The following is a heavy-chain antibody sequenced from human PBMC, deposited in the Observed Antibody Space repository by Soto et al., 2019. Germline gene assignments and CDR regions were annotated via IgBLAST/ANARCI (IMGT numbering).Heavy chain of an antibody. V-gene: IGHV1-18*01. J-gene: IGHJ6*02. CDR1: GYTFTSYG. D-gene: IGHD2-21*02. CDR2: ISASNGNT. CDR3: ASYCCGYCYSDDYYRMDV. Sequence: ASAKVSCKASGYTFTSYGISWVRQAPGEGLEWMGWISASNGNTNYAQKLQGRVTMTTDTSTSTAYMELRSLRSDDTAVYYCASYCCGYCYSDDYYRMDVSAPGTSVTVS.